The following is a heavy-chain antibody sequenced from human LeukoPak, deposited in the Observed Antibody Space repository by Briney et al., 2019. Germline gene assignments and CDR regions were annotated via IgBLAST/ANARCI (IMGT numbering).Heavy chain of an antibody. J-gene: IGHJ4*02. D-gene: IGHD3-10*01. Sequence: PGGSLRLSCAASGFTFSSYAMHWVRQAPGKGLVWVAVISYDGSNKYYADSVKGRFTISRDNSKNTLYLQMNSLRAEDTAVYYCARDRGNYYGKGTFEYWGQGTLVTVSS. CDR2: ISYDGSNK. CDR1: GFTFSSYA. V-gene: IGHV3-30*04. CDR3: ARDRGNYYGKGTFEY.